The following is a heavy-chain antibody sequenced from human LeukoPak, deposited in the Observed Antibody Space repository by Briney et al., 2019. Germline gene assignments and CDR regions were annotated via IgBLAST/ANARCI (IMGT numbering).Heavy chain of an antibody. V-gene: IGHV3-23*01. CDR1: GFTFSSYA. CDR2: ISGSGGST. Sequence: GGSLRLSCAASGFTFSSYAMSWVRQAPGKGLEWVPAISGSGGSTYYADSVKGRFTISRDNSKNTLYLQMNSLRAEDTAVYYCAKASAMIVVVSKHFDYWGQGTLVTVSS. CDR3: AKASAMIVVVSKHFDY. D-gene: IGHD3-22*01. J-gene: IGHJ4*02.